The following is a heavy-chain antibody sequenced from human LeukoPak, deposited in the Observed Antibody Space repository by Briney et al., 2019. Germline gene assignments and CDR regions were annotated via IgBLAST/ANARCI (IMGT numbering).Heavy chain of an antibody. CDR2: ISGSGGST. CDR3: AKDRVSGYKYYFDY. CDR1: GFTFSSYA. V-gene: IGHV3-23*01. D-gene: IGHD3-22*01. Sequence: GGSLRLSCAASGFTFSSYAMSWVRQAPVKGLEWVSAISGSGGSTYYADSVKGRFTISRDNSKNTLYLQMNSLRAEDAAVYYCAKDRVSGYKYYFDYWGQGTLVTVSS. J-gene: IGHJ4*02.